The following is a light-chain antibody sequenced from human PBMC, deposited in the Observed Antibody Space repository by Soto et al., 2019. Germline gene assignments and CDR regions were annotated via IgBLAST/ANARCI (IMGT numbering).Light chain of an antibody. J-gene: IGKJ5*01. CDR3: QQRSNWPPIT. CDR2: DAS. Sequence: ELVLTQSPGTLSLSPGERATLSCRASQSVKTFLVWYQQRPGQAPRLLIYDASHRAAGIPARFSGSGFGTDFTLAISSLEPEDAAVYYCQQRSNWPPITFGQGTRL. V-gene: IGKV3-11*01. CDR1: QSVKTF.